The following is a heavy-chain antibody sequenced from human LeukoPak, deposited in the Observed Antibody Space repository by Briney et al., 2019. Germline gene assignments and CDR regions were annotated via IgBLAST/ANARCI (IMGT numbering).Heavy chain of an antibody. Sequence: PSETLSLTCTVSGGSISSYYWGWIRQPPGKGLESIGYIHYSGSTNYNPSLKSRVTISLDTSKDHFSLKLNSVTAADTAVYYCARFVGSSWLAFDIWGQGTMVTVSS. CDR2: IHYSGST. J-gene: IGHJ3*02. V-gene: IGHV4-59*01. CDR1: GGSISSYY. CDR3: ARFVGSSWLAFDI. D-gene: IGHD6-13*01.